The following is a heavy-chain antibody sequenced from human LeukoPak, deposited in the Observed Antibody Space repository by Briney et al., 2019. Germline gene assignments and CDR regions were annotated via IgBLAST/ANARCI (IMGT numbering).Heavy chain of an antibody. CDR1: GGSISSYY. J-gene: IGHJ6*03. CDR3: ASSGWKYYYYYYMDV. V-gene: IGHV4-59*12. CDR2: IYYSGST. Sequence: SETLSLTCTVSGGSISSYYWSWIRQPPGKGLEWIGYIYYSGSTNYNPSLKSRVTISVDTSKNQFSLKLSSVTAADTAVYYCASSGWKYYYYYYMDVWGKGTTVTVSS. D-gene: IGHD6-19*01.